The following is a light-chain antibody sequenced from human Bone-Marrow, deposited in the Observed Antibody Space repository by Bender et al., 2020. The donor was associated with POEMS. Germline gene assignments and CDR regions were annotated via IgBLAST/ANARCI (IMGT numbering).Light chain of an antibody. CDR3: SSYRGDATVV. CDR1: NSNIGTNA. Sequence: QSVLTQPPSASGTPGQRVTISCSGSNSNIGTNAVNWYQQFPETAPKLLIYTDNQLPSGVPDRFYAFKSGPSASLAISGRQSEDEADYYCSSYRGDATVVFGGGTEVTVL. J-gene: IGLJ2*01. V-gene: IGLV1-44*01. CDR2: TDN.